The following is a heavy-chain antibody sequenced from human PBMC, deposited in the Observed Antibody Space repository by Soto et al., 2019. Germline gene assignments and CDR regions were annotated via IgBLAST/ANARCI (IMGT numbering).Heavy chain of an antibody. Sequence: ASVKVSCKASGYTFTSYGISWVRQAPGQGLEWMGWISAYNGNTNYAQKLQGRVTMTTDTSTSTAYMELRSLRSDDTAVYYFARGLGITMVRGADNWFDPWGQGTLVTVSS. J-gene: IGHJ5*02. CDR2: ISAYNGNT. CDR3: ARGLGITMVRGADNWFDP. V-gene: IGHV1-18*01. D-gene: IGHD3-10*01. CDR1: GYTFTSYG.